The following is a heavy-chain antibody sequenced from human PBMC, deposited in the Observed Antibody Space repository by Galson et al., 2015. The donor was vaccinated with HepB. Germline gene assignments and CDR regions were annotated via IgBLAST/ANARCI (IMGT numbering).Heavy chain of an antibody. CDR1: GFTFSDYY. J-gene: IGHJ5*02. D-gene: IGHD4-17*01. Sequence: SLRLSCAASGFTFSDYYMSWIRQAPGKGLEWVSYISSSGSTIYYADSVKGRFTISRDNAKNSLYLQMNSLRAEDTAVYYCAREKKSVTTGGRWFDPWGQGTLVTVSS. V-gene: IGHV3-11*01. CDR2: ISSSGSTI. CDR3: AREKKSVTTGGRWFDP.